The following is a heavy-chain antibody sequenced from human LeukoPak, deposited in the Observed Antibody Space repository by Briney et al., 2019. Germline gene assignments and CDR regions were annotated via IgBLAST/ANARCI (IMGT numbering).Heavy chain of an antibody. J-gene: IGHJ4*02. CDR3: ARGGIAVAGNFDY. V-gene: IGHV4-4*02. CDR1: GGSISSSNW. Sequence: PSGTLSLTCAVSGGSISSSNWWSWVRQPPGEGLEWIGEIYHSGSTNYNPFLKSRVTISVDKSKNQFSLKLSSVTAADTAVYYCARGGIAVAGNFDYWGQGTLVTVSS. CDR2: IYHSGST. D-gene: IGHD6-19*01.